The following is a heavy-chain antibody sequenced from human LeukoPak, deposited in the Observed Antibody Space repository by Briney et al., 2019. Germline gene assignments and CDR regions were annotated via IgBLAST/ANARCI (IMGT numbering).Heavy chain of an antibody. J-gene: IGHJ4*02. Sequence: PGGSLRLSCAASGFTVSSNYMSWVSQAPPKGLEWVSVIYSGGSTYYADSVKGRFTISRDNSKNTLYLQMNSLRAEDTAVYYCARAGTWVRGVFDYWGQGTLVTVSS. V-gene: IGHV3-66*01. D-gene: IGHD3-10*01. CDR1: GFTVSSNY. CDR3: ARAGTWVRGVFDY. CDR2: IYSGGST.